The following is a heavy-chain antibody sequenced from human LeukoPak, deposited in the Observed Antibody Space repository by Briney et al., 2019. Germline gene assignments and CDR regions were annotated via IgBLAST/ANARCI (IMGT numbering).Heavy chain of an antibody. CDR3: ARRYGYCSSTSCWD. D-gene: IGHD2-2*03. CDR1: GYSISSGYY. V-gene: IGHV4-38-2*02. J-gene: IGHJ4*02. Sequence: SETLSLTCTVSGYSISSGYYWGWIRQPPGKGLEWIGSIYHSGSTYYNPSLKSRVTISVDTSKNQFSLKLSSVTAVDMAVYYCARRYGYCSSTSCWDWGQGTLVTVSS. CDR2: IYHSGST.